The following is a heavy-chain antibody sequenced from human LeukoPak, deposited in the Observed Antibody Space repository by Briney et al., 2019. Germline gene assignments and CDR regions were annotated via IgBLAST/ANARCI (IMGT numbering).Heavy chain of an antibody. CDR1: GFTFSTHW. CDR2: IKQDESEK. Sequence: GGSLRLSCAASGFTFSTHWMSWVRQAPGTGLEWVANIKQDESEKYHVDSVKGRFTISRDNAKNSLYLQMNSLRVEDTAVYYCARIGNYGRASDIWGQGTMVTVSS. J-gene: IGHJ3*02. D-gene: IGHD1-7*01. CDR3: ARIGNYGRASDI. V-gene: IGHV3-7*04.